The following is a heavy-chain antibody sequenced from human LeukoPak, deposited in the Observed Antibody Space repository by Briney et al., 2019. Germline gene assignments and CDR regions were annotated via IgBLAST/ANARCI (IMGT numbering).Heavy chain of an antibody. CDR3: VRQVNDYYGGKSGLDY. CDR2: ISTGSRTI. J-gene: IGHJ4*02. Sequence: PGGSLRLSCAASGFIFSDFDMNWFRQAPGKGLEWVSSISTGSRTISYADSVKGRFTISRDSAKNSLYLQMNSLRDEDTAVYYCVRQVNDYYGGKSGLDYWGQGTPVTVSS. CDR1: GFIFSDFD. D-gene: IGHD4-23*01. V-gene: IGHV3-48*02.